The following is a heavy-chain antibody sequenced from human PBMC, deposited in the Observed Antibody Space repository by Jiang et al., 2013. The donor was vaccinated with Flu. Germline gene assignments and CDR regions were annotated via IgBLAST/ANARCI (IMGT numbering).Heavy chain of an antibody. CDR3: ATNPYYYDSSGYYYAGYAFDI. Sequence: SCKGSGYSFTSYWISWVRQMPGKGLEWMGRIDPSDSYTNYSPSFQGHVTISADKSISTAYLQWSSLKASDTAMYYCATNPYYYDSSGYYYAGYAFDIWGQGTMVTVSS. D-gene: IGHD3-22*01. CDR1: GYSFTSYW. V-gene: IGHV5-10-1*01. CDR2: IDPSDSYT. J-gene: IGHJ3*02.